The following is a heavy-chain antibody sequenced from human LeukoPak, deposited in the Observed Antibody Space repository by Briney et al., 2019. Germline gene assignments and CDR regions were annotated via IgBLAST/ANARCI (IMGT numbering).Heavy chain of an antibody. J-gene: IGHJ4*02. CDR3: STTMVRGPIDC. V-gene: IGHV3-15*01. CDR1: GFTFSNAW. Sequence: PGGSLRLSCAASGFTFSNAWMTWVRQAPGKGLEWVGRIKSKTDGGATDYAAPVKGRFTISRDDSKNTLYLQMNSPKTEDTAVYYCSTTMVRGPIDCWGQGTLVTVSS. CDR2: IKSKTDGGAT. D-gene: IGHD3-10*01.